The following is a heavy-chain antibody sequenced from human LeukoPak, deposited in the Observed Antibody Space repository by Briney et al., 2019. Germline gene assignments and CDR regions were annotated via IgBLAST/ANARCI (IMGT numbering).Heavy chain of an antibody. Sequence: SVKVSCKASGGTFSSYAISWVRQAPGQGLEWMGGIIPIFGTANYAQKFQGRVTITTDESTSTAYMELSSLRSEGTAVYYCARGRVVVTARSSYFDYWGQGTLVTVSS. V-gene: IGHV1-69*05. CDR2: IIPIFGTA. CDR3: ARGRVVVTARSSYFDY. J-gene: IGHJ4*02. D-gene: IGHD2-21*02. CDR1: GGTFSSYA.